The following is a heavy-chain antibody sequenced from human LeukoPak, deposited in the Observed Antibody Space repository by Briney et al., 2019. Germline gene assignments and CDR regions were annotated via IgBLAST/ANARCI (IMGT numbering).Heavy chain of an antibody. Sequence: LWASVTVSCKASGYTFTGYYMHWVRQAPGQGLEWMGWINPNSGGTNYAQKFQGRVTITRDTSISTAYMELSRLRSDDTAVYYCARLKGGYSGYDLIDHDYWGQGTLVTVSS. CDR1: GYTFTGYY. CDR2: INPNSGGT. J-gene: IGHJ4*02. V-gene: IGHV1-2*02. D-gene: IGHD5-12*01. CDR3: ARLKGGYSGYDLIDHDY.